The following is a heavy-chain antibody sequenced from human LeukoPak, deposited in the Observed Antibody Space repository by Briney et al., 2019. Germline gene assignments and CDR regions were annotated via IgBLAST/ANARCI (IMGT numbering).Heavy chain of an antibody. CDR3: ARDPRRYCSSTSCYGLFDY. CDR2: ISGSGGST. J-gene: IGHJ4*02. D-gene: IGHD2-2*01. Sequence: PGGSLRLSCAASGFTFSSYAMSWVRQAPGKGLEWVSAISGSGGSTYYADSVKGRFTISRDNAKNSLYLQMNSLRAEDTAVYYCARDPRRYCSSTSCYGLFDYWGQGTLVTVSS. CDR1: GFTFSSYA. V-gene: IGHV3-23*01.